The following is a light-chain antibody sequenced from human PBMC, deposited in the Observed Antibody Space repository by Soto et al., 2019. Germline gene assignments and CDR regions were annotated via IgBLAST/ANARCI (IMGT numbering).Light chain of an antibody. Sequence: QSALTQPASVSGSPGQSITISCTGTSSDVGGYNAVSWYQQHPGKAPKLMISEVSNRPSGVSNRFSGSKSGNTASLTISGLQAGDEADYYCSSYTSSSTLWVFGGGTKLTVL. CDR1: SSDVGGYNA. V-gene: IGLV2-14*01. J-gene: IGLJ3*02. CDR2: EVS. CDR3: SSYTSSSTLWV.